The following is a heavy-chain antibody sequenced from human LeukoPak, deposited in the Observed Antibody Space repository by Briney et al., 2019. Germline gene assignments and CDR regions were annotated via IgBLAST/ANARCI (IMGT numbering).Heavy chain of an antibody. CDR2: IYYSGST. CDR3: GGALPYGGYSLWTDAFDI. V-gene: IGHV4-59*08. D-gene: IGHD4-23*01. Sequence: SETLSLTCTVSGGSISSYYWSWIRQPPGKGLEWIGYIYYSGSTNYNPSLKSRVTISVDTSKNQFSLKLSSVTAADTAVYYCGGALPYGGYSLWTDAFDIWGQGTMVTVSS. CDR1: GGSISSYY. J-gene: IGHJ3*02.